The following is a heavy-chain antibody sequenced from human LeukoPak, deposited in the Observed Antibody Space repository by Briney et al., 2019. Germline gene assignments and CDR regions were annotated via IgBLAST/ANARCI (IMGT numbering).Heavy chain of an antibody. CDR3: AKDNLGYCSGGSCYSVGMDV. Sequence: TGGSLRLSCAASGFTFDDYAMHWVRQAPGKGLEWVSGISWNSGSIGCADSVKGRFTISRDNAKNSLYLQMNSLRAEDTALYYCAKDNLGYCSGGSCYSVGMDVWGQGTTVTVSS. J-gene: IGHJ6*02. CDR2: ISWNSGSI. D-gene: IGHD2-15*01. V-gene: IGHV3-9*01. CDR1: GFTFDDYA.